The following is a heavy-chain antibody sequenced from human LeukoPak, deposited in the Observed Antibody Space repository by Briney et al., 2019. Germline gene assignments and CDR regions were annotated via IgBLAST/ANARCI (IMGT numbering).Heavy chain of an antibody. CDR2: IIPILGIA. Sequence: ASVKVSCKASGGTFSSYTISWVRQAPGQGLEWMGRIIPILGIANYAQKFQGRVTITADKSTSTAYMELSSLRSEDTAVYYCARGWSSGWYNYWGQGTLVTVSS. CDR3: ARGWSSGWYNY. J-gene: IGHJ4*02. D-gene: IGHD6-19*01. V-gene: IGHV1-69*02. CDR1: GGTFSSYT.